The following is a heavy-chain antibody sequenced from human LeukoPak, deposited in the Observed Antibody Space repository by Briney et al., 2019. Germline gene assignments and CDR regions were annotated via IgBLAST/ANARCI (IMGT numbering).Heavy chain of an antibody. J-gene: IGHJ4*02. Sequence: ASVKVSCKASGYTFTGYYIHWVRQAPGQGLEWMGRLNPNSGGTNYAQKFQGRVTMTRDTSTDTAYMQLSSLRSTDTAVYFCARALGVGFGQNAYYFDHWGQGTLVTVSS. CDR2: LNPNSGGT. CDR1: GYTFTGYY. CDR3: ARALGVGFGQNAYYFDH. D-gene: IGHD1-26*01. V-gene: IGHV1-2*06.